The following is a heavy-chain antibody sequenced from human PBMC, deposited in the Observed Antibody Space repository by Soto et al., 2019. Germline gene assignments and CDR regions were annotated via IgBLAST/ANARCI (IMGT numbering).Heavy chain of an antibody. D-gene: IGHD3-10*01. CDR3: AKDHLRGVRGVITYYYGMDV. CDR1: GFTFSSYG. V-gene: IGHV3-30*18. Sequence: QVQLVESGGGVVQPGRSLRLSCAASGFTFSSYGMHWVRQAPGKGLEWVAVISYDGSNKYYADSVKGRFTISRDNSQNTLYLQMNSLRAEDTAVYYCAKDHLRGVRGVITYYYGMDVWGQGTTVTVSS. J-gene: IGHJ6*02. CDR2: ISYDGSNK.